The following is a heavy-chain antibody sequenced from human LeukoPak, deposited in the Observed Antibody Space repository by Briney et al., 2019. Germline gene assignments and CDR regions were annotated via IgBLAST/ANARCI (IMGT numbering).Heavy chain of an antibody. CDR3: ARGMGVLVPAATWFDP. CDR2: INPNSGGT. J-gene: IGHJ5*02. CDR1: GYTFIAYY. D-gene: IGHD2-2*01. V-gene: IGHV1-2*02. Sequence: ASVKVSCKASGYTFIAYYMHWVRQAPGQGLEWMGWINPNSGGTNYAQKFQGRVTMTRDTSVSTAYMDLSRLRSDDTAVYYCARGMGVLVPAATWFDPWGQGTLVTVSS.